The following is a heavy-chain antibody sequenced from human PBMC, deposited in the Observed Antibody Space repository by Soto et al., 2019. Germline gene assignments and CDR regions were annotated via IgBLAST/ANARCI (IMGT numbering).Heavy chain of an antibody. CDR1: EGTFNSYA. D-gene: IGHD6-13*01. J-gene: IGHJ4*02. Sequence: QAQVVQSGAEVRKPGSSVKLSCKASEGTFNSYAIAWVRKAPGQGLEWMGGIIPYYNTLNYAQKFQDRVTITADDSTNTVYMELSSLRFDDTAVYFCASGASRWYPYFFDSWAQGTLVTVSS. CDR3: ASGASRWYPYFFDS. V-gene: IGHV1-69*01. CDR2: IIPYYNTL.